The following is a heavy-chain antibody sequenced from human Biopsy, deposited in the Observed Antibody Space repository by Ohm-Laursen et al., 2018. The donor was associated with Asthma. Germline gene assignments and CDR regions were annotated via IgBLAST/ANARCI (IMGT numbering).Heavy chain of an antibody. CDR2: FDAEDGET. J-gene: IGHJ5*02. D-gene: IGHD3-16*01. Sequence: ASVKVSCNVSGSSLTKISMHWVRRAPGKGLEWLGGFDAEDGETIYAQGFEGRVTMMEESFTNTAYLELRSLRSEDTAVYYCANSVSFAVWDWFDPWGQGTLVIVSS. V-gene: IGHV1-24*01. CDR3: ANSVSFAVWDWFDP. CDR1: GSSLTKIS.